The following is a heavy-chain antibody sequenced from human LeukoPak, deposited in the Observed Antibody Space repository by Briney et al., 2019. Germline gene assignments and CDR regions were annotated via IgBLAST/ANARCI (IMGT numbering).Heavy chain of an antibody. CDR3: ARSYYYDSSGYYSYYYGIDA. CDR2: INPNSGGT. V-gene: IGHV1-2*02. CDR1: GYTFTGYY. Sequence: GASVKVSCKASGYTFTGYYMHWVRQAPGQGLEWMGWINPNSGGTNYAQKFQGRVTMTRDTSISTAYMELSRLRSDDTAVYYCARSYYYDSSGYYSYYYGIDAWGQGTTVTVSS. D-gene: IGHD3-22*01. J-gene: IGHJ6*02.